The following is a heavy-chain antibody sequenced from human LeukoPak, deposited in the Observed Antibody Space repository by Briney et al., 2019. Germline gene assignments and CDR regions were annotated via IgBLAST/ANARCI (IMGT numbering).Heavy chain of an antibody. CDR3: ARGEFGDYYYFYMDV. V-gene: IGHV3-11*04. CDR1: GFTFSDYF. D-gene: IGHD2/OR15-2a*01. Sequence: GGSLRLSCAASGFTFSDYFMGWIRQAPGKGLEWVSYISSSGSTIYYADSVKGRFTISRDNAKNSLYLQMNSLRAEDTATYYCARGEFGDYYYFYMDVWGKGTTVTVSS. J-gene: IGHJ6*03. CDR2: ISSSGSTI.